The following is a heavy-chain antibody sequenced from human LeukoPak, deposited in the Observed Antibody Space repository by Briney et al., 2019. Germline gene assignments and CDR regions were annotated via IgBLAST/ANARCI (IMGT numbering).Heavy chain of an antibody. Sequence: GGALRLSCAASGFTFSSYSMNWVRQAPGKGLEWVSAISSSGGSTYYADSEKGRFTISRDNSKNTLYPQMNSLRAEDTAVYYCAKVWDTYYYDSSGSFDYWGQGTLVTVSS. CDR1: GFTFSSYS. CDR2: ISSSGGST. V-gene: IGHV3-23*01. J-gene: IGHJ4*02. D-gene: IGHD3-22*01. CDR3: AKVWDTYYYDSSGSFDY.